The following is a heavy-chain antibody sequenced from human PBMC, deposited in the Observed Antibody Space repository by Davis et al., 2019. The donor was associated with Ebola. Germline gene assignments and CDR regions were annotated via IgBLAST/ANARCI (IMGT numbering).Heavy chain of an antibody. CDR3: ARSRPYGSGSYRYYYGMDV. Sequence: ASVKVSCKASGYTFTGYYMHWVRQAPGQGLEWMGWINPNSGGTNYAQKLQGRVTMTTDTSTSTAYMELRSLRSDDTAVYYCARSRPYGSGSYRYYYGMDVWGQGTTVTVSS. D-gene: IGHD3-10*01. CDR1: GYTFTGYY. V-gene: IGHV1-2*02. J-gene: IGHJ6*02. CDR2: INPNSGGT.